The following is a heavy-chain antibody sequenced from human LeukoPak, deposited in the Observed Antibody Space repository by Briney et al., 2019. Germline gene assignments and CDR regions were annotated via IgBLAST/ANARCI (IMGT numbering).Heavy chain of an antibody. J-gene: IGHJ5*02. D-gene: IGHD3-22*01. CDR3: ARGVPYYYDSSGYYNKGDRFDP. CDR1: GGSFSGYY. Sequence: SETLSLTCAVYGGSFSGYYWSWIRQPPGKGLEWIGEINHSGSTNYNPSLKSRVTISVDTSKNQFSLKLSSVTAADTAVYYCARGVPYYYDSSGYYNKGDRFDPWGQGTLVTVSS. V-gene: IGHV4-34*01. CDR2: INHSGST.